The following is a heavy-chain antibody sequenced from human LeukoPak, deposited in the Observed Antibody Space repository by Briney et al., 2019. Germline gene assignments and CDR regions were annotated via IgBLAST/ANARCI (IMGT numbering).Heavy chain of an antibody. D-gene: IGHD2-2*01. CDR1: GYTFTGYY. CDR2: INPNSGGT. CDR3: ARAGGYCSSTSCYEFDY. Sequence: ASVKVSCKASGYTFTGYYMHWVRQAPGQGLEWMGRINPNSGGTNYAQKFQGRVTMTRDTSISTAYRELSRLRSDDTAVYYCARAGGYCSSTSCYEFDYWGQGTLVTVSS. V-gene: IGHV1-2*06. J-gene: IGHJ4*02.